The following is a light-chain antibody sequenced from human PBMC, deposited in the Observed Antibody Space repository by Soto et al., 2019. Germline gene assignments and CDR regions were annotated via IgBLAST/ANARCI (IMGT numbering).Light chain of an antibody. Sequence: QSVLTQPPSASGSPGQSVTISCAGTSSDVGGYNYVSWYQQYPGKVPKLMIYEVSERPSGVPDRFSGSKSGNTAFLTVSGLQAEDEADYYCLSYADTAYVFGTGTK. V-gene: IGLV2-8*01. CDR2: EVS. CDR1: SSDVGGYNY. CDR3: LSYADTAYV. J-gene: IGLJ1*01.